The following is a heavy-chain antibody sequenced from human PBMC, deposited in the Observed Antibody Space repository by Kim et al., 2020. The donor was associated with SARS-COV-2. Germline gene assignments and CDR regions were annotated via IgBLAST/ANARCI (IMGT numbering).Heavy chain of an antibody. CDR2: IYYSGST. CDR1: GGSISSGGYY. J-gene: IGHJ6*02. V-gene: IGHV4-31*03. CDR3: AREGGGSTMVRGVIVLYYYGMDV. D-gene: IGHD3-10*01. Sequence: SETLSLTCTVSGGSISSGGYYWSWIRQHPGKGLEWIGYIYYSGSTYYNPSLKSRVTISVDTSKNQFSLKLSSVTAADTAVYYCAREGGGSTMVRGVIVLYYYGMDVWGQGTTVTVSS.